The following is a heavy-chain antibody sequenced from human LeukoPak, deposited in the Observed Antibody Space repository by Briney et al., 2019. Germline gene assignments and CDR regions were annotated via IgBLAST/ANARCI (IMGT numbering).Heavy chain of an antibody. Sequence: GASVKVSCKASGGTFSSYAISWVRQAPGQGLEWMGGIIPIFGTANYAQKFQGRVTITADESTSTAYMELSSLRSEDTAVYYCARATRYYDSSGYPTLATYYFDYWGQGTLVTVSS. V-gene: IGHV1-69*13. CDR3: ARATRYYDSSGYPTLATYYFDY. J-gene: IGHJ4*02. CDR1: GGTFSSYA. CDR2: IIPIFGTA. D-gene: IGHD3-22*01.